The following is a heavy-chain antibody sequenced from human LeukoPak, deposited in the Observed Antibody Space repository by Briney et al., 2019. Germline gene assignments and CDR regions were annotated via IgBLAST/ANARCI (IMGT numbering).Heavy chain of an antibody. CDR2: INHSGST. Sequence: SETLSLTCAVYGGSFSDYYWSWIRQPPGKGLEWIGEINHSGSTNSNPSLKSRVTISVDTSKNQFSLKLSSVTAADTAVYYCAGGSSMPAAYYWGQGTLVTVSS. CDR1: GGSFSDYY. J-gene: IGHJ4*02. CDR3: AGGSSMPAAYY. V-gene: IGHV4-34*01. D-gene: IGHD1-26*01.